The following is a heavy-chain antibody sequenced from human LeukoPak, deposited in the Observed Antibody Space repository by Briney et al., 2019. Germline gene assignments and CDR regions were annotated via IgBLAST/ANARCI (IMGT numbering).Heavy chain of an antibody. V-gene: IGHV4-59*01. Sequence: PSETLSLTCTVSGGSISSYYWSWIRQPPGKGLEWIGYIYYSGSTNYNPSLKSRVTISVDTSKNQFSLKLSSVTAADTAVYYCARDRVGATTYEYYFDYWGQGTLVTVSS. CDR1: GGSISSYY. CDR2: IYYSGST. D-gene: IGHD1-26*01. J-gene: IGHJ4*02. CDR3: ARDRVGATTYEYYFDY.